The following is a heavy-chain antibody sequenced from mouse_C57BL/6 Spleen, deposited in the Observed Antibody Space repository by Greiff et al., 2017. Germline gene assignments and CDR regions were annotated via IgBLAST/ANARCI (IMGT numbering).Heavy chain of an antibody. CDR2: IRSKSSNYAT. Sequence: EVNLVESGGGLVQPKGSLKLSCAASGFTFNTYAMHWVRQAPGKGLEWVARIRSKSSNYATYYADSVKDRFTISRDDSQSMLYLQMNNLKTEDTAMYYCVRDEDYYGSSRYFDVWGTGTTVTVSS. D-gene: IGHD1-1*01. CDR3: VRDEDYYGSSRYFDV. V-gene: IGHV10-3*01. J-gene: IGHJ1*03. CDR1: GFTFNTYA.